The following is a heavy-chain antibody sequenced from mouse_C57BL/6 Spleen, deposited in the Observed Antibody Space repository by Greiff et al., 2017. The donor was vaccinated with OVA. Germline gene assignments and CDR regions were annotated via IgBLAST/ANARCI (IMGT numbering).Heavy chain of an antibody. CDR3: ARLTTVVAGGLDY. D-gene: IGHD1-1*01. Sequence: VQLQQSGPELVKPGASVKISCKASGYSFTGYYMNWVKQSPEKSLEWIGEINPSTGGTTYNQKFKAKATLTVDKSSSTAYMQLKSLTSEDSAVYYCARLTTVVAGGLDYWGQGTTLTVSS. J-gene: IGHJ2*01. V-gene: IGHV1-42*01. CDR1: GYSFTGYY. CDR2: INPSTGGT.